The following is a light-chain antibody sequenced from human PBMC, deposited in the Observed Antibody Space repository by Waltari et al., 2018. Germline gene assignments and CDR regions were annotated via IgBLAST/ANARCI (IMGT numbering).Light chain of an antibody. V-gene: IGLV1-44*01. CDR2: SNN. J-gene: IGLJ2*01. CDR3: AAWDDSLNGFVV. CDR1: SPNIGRNT. Sequence: QSVLTQPPSASGTPGQRVTLSCSGSSPNIGRNTVILYQQLPGTAPKLLIYSNNQRPSGVPARFSGSKSGTSASLAISGLQSEDEADYYCAAWDDSLNGFVVFGGGTKLTVL.